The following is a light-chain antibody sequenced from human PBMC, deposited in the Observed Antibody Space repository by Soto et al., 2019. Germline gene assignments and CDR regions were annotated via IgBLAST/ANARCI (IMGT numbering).Light chain of an antibody. Sequence: QSALTQPPSASGSPGQSVTISCTGTSSYVGAYTYVSWYQQYPGKAPKLMIYEVSKRPSGVPDRFSSSKSGNTASLTVSGLQAEDEADYYCASYVGSDIWVFGGGTKLTVL. CDR2: EVS. J-gene: IGLJ3*02. CDR1: SSYVGAYTY. CDR3: ASYVGSDIWV. V-gene: IGLV2-8*01.